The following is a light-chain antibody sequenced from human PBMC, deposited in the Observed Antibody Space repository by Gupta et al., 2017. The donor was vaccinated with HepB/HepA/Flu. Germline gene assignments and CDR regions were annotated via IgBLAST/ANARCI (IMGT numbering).Light chain of an antibody. J-gene: IGKJ1*01. Sequence: EILVTKSTGSWSWSQAARATLCCRGSQSVSSSYLAWYQQKPGQAPRLLIYGASSRATGLPDRFSGSGSGTDFTLTISRLEAEDVAVYYCQQYYSSPSWTFGQGTKVEIK. CDR3: QQYYSSPSWT. CDR1: QSVSSSY. CDR2: GAS. V-gene: IGKV3-20*01.